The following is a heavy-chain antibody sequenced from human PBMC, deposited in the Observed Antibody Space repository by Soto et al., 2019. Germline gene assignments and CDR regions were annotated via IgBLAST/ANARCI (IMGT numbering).Heavy chain of an antibody. CDR2: VNIYRGTT. D-gene: IGHD5-12*01. CDR1: GYTFTDYG. V-gene: IGHV1-18*01. J-gene: IGHJ4*02. Sequence: QVQLVQSGAEVRKPGASVKVSCKASGYTFTDYGISWVRQTPGQGLQWMGWVNIYRGTTNYAQKFQDRVTMTTDTSTSTAHLELRGLRSDETAVYYCARERGGNSDGDSWGQGTLVTVAS. CDR3: ARERGGNSDGDS.